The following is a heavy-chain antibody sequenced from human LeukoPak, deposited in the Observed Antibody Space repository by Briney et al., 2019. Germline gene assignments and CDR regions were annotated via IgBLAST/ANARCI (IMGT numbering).Heavy chain of an antibody. V-gene: IGHV1-18*01. J-gene: IGHJ4*02. CDR3: ARFWTYCSSTSCYYYFDY. CDR1: GYTFTSYG. Sequence: GASVKVSCKASGYTFTSYGIHWVRQAPGQGLEWMGWISAYNGNTNYAQKLQGRVTMTTDTSTSTAYMELRSLRADDTAVYYCARFWTYCSSTSCYYYFDYWGQGTLVTVSS. CDR2: ISAYNGNT. D-gene: IGHD2-2*01.